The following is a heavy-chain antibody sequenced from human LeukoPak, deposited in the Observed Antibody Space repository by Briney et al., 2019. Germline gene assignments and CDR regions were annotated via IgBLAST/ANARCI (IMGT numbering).Heavy chain of an antibody. CDR2: ISGSGVTT. CDR1: GFTFSSYA. J-gene: IGHJ1*01. CDR3: AKKVVVGATSPYSDFQD. Sequence: GGSLRLSCEASGFTFSSYAMSWVRQAPGKGLEWVSAISGSGVTTHYAGSVKGRFSISRDNSKNTLYLQMNSLRAEDAALYYCAKKVVVGATSPYSDFQDWGQGTLVTVSS. V-gene: IGHV3-23*01. D-gene: IGHD1-26*01.